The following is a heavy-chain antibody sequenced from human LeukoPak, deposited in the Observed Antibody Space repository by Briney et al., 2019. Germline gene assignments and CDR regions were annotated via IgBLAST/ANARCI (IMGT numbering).Heavy chain of an antibody. J-gene: IGHJ6*03. CDR2: ISRSGGTT. CDR1: GFTFSSYD. CDR3: AKRGGTESFYYYYMDV. D-gene: IGHD2-15*01. Sequence: GGSLRLSCAASGFTFSSYDMTWVRQTPGKGLEWVALISRSGGTTSYADSVKGRFTISRDNSKNTLYLQMNSLRAEDTAQYYCAKRGGTESFYYYYMDVWGKGTTVTVSS. V-gene: IGHV3-23*01.